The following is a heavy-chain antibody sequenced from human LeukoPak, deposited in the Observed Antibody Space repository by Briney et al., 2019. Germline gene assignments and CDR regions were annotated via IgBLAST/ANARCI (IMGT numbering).Heavy chain of an antibody. J-gene: IGHJ4*02. CDR3: ARDLGIAAAGRDYFDY. CDR1: GFTFSSYW. CDR2: IKQDGSEE. Sequence: GGSLRLSCAASGFTFSSYWMSWVRQAPGKGLEWVANIKQDGSEEYYVDSVKGRFTISRDNAKNSLYLQMNSLRAEDTAVYYCARDLGIAAAGRDYFDYWGQGTLVTVSS. V-gene: IGHV3-7*01. D-gene: IGHD6-13*01.